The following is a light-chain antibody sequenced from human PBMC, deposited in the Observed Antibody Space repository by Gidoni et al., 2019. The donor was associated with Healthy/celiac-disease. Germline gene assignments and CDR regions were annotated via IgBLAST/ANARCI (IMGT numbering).Light chain of an antibody. V-gene: IGLV3-19*01. J-gene: IGLJ3*02. CDR3: NSRDSSGNHLV. Sequence: SSELTQDSELSVALGQTVRITCQGDSLRSYYASCYQQKPGQARVLFIYGKNNRRSGIPDRFSGSSSGNTASLTITGAPAEDEADYYCNSRDSSGNHLVFGGGTKLTVL. CDR2: GKN. CDR1: SLRSYY.